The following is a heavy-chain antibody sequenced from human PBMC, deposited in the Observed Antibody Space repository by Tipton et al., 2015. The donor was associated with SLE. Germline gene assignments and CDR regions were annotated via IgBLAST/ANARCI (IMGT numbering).Heavy chain of an antibody. J-gene: IGHJ3*02. CDR2: MNPNVGNR. CDR3: ARLRSGSQRRGFDI. CDR1: GYTFTTYD. D-gene: IGHD1-26*01. Sequence: QVQLVQSGAEVKKPGASVKVSCKASGYTFTTYDITWVRQAPGEGLEWMGWMNPNVGNRGYAQKFQDRVTITRDTSISTVYMELSNLRSDDTAVYYCARLRSGSQRRGFDIWGQGTVVTVSS. V-gene: IGHV1-8*03.